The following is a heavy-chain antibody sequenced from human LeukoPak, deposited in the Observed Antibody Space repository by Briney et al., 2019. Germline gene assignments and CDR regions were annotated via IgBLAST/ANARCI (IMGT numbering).Heavy chain of an antibody. Sequence: PSETLSLTCTDSGGSISSYYWSWIRQPPGKGLEWIGYIYYSGSTNYNPSLKSRVTISVDTSKNQFSLKLSSVTAADTAVYYCARRTPYSDSSGYYYDTFDIWGQGTMVTVSS. D-gene: IGHD3-22*01. CDR3: ARRTPYSDSSGYYYDTFDI. V-gene: IGHV4-59*01. CDR2: IYYSGST. CDR1: GGSISSYY. J-gene: IGHJ3*02.